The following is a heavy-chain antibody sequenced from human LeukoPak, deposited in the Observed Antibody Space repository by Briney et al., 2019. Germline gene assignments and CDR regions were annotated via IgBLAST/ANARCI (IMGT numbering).Heavy chain of an antibody. D-gene: IGHD4-17*01. CDR2: INQDGREK. CDR1: GFIFSNHW. V-gene: IGHV3-7*05. Sequence: GGSLRLSCSASGFIFSNHWMSWVRQAPGKGLEWVANINQDGREKYYVDSVKGRFTISRDNAKNSLSLQMNSLRAEDTALYYCARDKSYGDSEDYWGQGTLVTVSS. CDR3: ARDKSYGDSEDY. J-gene: IGHJ4*02.